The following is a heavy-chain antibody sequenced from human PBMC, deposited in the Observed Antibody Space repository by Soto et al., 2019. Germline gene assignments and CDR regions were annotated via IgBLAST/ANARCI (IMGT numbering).Heavy chain of an antibody. Sequence: QVQLVESGGGVVQSGRSLRLSCVASGFTFSNYGMHWVRQAPGKGLEWVAVIWYDGSNKYYADSVKGRFTISRDNSKNTLYLQVNSLRYEDTAVYYCGRDLKKVATEYWGQGTLVTVSA. CDR3: GRDLKKVATEY. V-gene: IGHV3-33*01. D-gene: IGHD5-12*01. J-gene: IGHJ4*02. CDR1: GFTFSNYG. CDR2: IWYDGSNK.